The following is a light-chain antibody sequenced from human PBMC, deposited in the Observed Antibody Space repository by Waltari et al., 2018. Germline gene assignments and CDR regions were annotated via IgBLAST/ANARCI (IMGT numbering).Light chain of an antibody. CDR1: PRISSY. J-gene: IGKJ2*01. CDR3: QQSYSIPNT. CDR2: GAS. V-gene: IGKV1-39*01. Sequence: DIQMTQSPSSLSASVGDRVTISCRASPRISSYLNWYQQIPGKAPKLLIYGASSLQSGVPSRFTGSGSGTDFTLTISSLQFEDFATYYCQQSYSIPNTFGQGTKLEI.